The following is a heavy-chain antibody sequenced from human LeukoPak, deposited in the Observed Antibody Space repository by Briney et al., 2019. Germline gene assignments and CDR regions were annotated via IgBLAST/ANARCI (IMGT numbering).Heavy chain of an antibody. CDR3: AGNLHQGGYCSGGSCYRVRGWFDP. Sequence: SQTLSLTCTVSGGSLSSGSYYWSWIRQPAGKGLEWIGRIYTSGSTNYNPSLKSRVTISVDTSKNQFSLKLSSVTAADTAVYYCAGNLHQGGYCSGGSCYRVRGWFDPWGQGTLVTVSS. D-gene: IGHD2-15*01. J-gene: IGHJ5*02. V-gene: IGHV4-61*02. CDR2: IYTSGST. CDR1: GGSLSSGSYY.